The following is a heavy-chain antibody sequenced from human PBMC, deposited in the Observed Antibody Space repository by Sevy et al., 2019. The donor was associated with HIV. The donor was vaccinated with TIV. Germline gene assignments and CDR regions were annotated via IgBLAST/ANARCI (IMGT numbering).Heavy chain of an antibody. J-gene: IGHJ4*02. CDR2: VSYDGTKK. CDR3: ARQNGDYEFAFDY. D-gene: IGHD4-17*01. CDR1: GFVFSDFA. V-gene: IGHV3-30*04. Sequence: GESLKISCAASGFVFSDFAMHWVRQAPGKGLEWVAAVSYDGTKKYYSDSVEGRFTISRDNSKNTLFLQMNSLRPEDTAVFYCARQNGDYEFAFDYWGQGTLLTVSS.